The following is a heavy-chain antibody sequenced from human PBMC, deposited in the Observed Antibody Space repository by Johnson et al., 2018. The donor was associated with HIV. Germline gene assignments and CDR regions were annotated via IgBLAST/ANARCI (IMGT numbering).Heavy chain of an antibody. CDR3: IRGLSPLYDAFDI. J-gene: IGHJ3*02. D-gene: IGHD5-24*01. V-gene: IGHV3-74*02. CDR2: MTRDGSST. CDR1: GFTFSSYC. Sequence: VQLVESGGGVVQPGGSLRLSCAASGFTFSSYCIHWVRQAPGKGLEWVERMTRDGSSTYYADSVKGRFTISRDNAKNTLYLQMNSLRAEDRAVYYCIRGLSPLYDAFDIWGQGKNVTV.